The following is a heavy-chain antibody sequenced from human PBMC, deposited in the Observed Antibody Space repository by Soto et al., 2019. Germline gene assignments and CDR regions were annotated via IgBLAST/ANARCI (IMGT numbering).Heavy chain of an antibody. Sequence: GGSLRLSCAASGFTFSSYGMHWVRQAPGKGLEWVAVISYDGSNKYYADSVKGRFTISRDNAKNSLYLQMNSLRAEDTAVYYCAGTLLEWLLSPYMDVWGKGTTVTVSS. CDR2: ISYDGSNK. V-gene: IGHV3-30*03. D-gene: IGHD3-3*01. CDR1: GFTFSSYG. CDR3: AGTLLEWLLSPYMDV. J-gene: IGHJ6*03.